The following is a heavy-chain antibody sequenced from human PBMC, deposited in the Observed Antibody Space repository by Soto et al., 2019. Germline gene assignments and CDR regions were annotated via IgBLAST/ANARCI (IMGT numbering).Heavy chain of an antibody. J-gene: IGHJ6*02. CDR2: ISAYNGNT. V-gene: IGHV1-18*01. CDR3: ASSLHWQLRSYYYYGMDV. Sequence: QVQLVQSGAEVKKPGASVKVSCKASGYTCTSYGISWVRQAPGQGLEWMGWISAYNGNTNYAQKLQGRVTMTTDTSTSTAYMELRSLRSDDTAVYYCASSLHWQLRSYYYYGMDVWGQGTTVTVSS. CDR1: GYTCTSYG. D-gene: IGHD6-6*01.